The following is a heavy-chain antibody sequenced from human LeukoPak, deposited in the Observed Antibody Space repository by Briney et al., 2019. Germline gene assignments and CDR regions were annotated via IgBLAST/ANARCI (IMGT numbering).Heavy chain of an antibody. CDR1: GFTLSGYW. Sequence: GGSLRLSCAASGFTLSGYWMSWVRRAPGKGLEWVANIKQDGDEKYYVDSVKGRFTISRDNAKNSLYLQMNSLRAEDTAVYYCARDILTGSQSRFQHWGQGTLVTVSS. CDR2: IKQDGDEK. V-gene: IGHV3-7*01. CDR3: ARDILTGSQSRFQH. J-gene: IGHJ1*01. D-gene: IGHD3-9*01.